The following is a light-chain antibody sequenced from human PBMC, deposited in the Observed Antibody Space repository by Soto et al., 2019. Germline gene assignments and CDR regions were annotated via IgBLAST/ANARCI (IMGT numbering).Light chain of an antibody. Sequence: DIVLTQSPATLSLSPGERATLSCKASQSVTSYLNWYQQKPGQAPRLLIYDASFRAAGIPARFSGSGSGTDFTLTISSLEPEDFAVYYCQQYNNWQFNFGPGTKADI. CDR2: DAS. CDR1: QSVTSY. CDR3: QQYNNWQFN. J-gene: IGKJ3*01. V-gene: IGKV3-11*01.